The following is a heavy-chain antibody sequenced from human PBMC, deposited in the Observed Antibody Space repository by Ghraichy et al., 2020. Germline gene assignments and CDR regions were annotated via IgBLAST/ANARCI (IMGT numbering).Heavy chain of an antibody. CDR2: IDWVDDK. V-gene: IGHV2-70*01. J-gene: IGHJ6*02. D-gene: IGHD2-15*01. Sequence: SGPTLVKPTQTLTLTCTFSGFSLSTSGMCVSWIRQPPGKALEWLALIDWVDDKYYSTSLKTRLTISKDTSKNQVVLTMTNMDPVDTATYYCARSPKTVGDYYYYGMDVWGQGTTVTVSS. CDR3: ARSPKTVGDYYYYGMDV. CDR1: GFSLSTSGMC.